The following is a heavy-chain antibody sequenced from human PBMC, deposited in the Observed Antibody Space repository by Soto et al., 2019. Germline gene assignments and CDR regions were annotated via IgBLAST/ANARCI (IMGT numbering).Heavy chain of an antibody. CDR1: GGSISTYY. J-gene: IGHJ4*02. CDR3: ARYAGSSWFDY. CDR2: INYSGRT. Sequence: EQLQESGPGLVKPSETLSLTCTVSGGSISTYYWSWIRQPPGKGLEWIGYINYSGRTNYNPSLKSRVTMSLDTSKNQFSLKLRSVTAADTALFYCARYAGSSWFDYWGQGTLVTVSS. V-gene: IGHV4-59*01. D-gene: IGHD6-13*01.